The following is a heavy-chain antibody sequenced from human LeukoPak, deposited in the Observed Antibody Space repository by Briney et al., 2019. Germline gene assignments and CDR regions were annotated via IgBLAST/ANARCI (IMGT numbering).Heavy chain of an antibody. D-gene: IGHD6-13*01. CDR3: ARGLRREQQLLRAFDD. J-gene: IGHJ4*02. CDR1: GYTFTSYD. V-gene: IGHV1-8*01. Sequence: GASVKVSCKASGYTFTSYDINWVRQATGQGLEWMGWMHPNSGNTGYAQKFQRRVSMTSNTSISTAYMELSSLRSEDTAVYYCARGLRREQQLLRAFDDWGQGTLVTVSS. CDR2: MHPNSGNT.